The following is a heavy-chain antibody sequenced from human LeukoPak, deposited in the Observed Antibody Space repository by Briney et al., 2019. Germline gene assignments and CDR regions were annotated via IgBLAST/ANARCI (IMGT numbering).Heavy chain of an antibody. J-gene: IGHJ5*02. D-gene: IGHD2-15*01. CDR1: GGTFSSYA. V-gene: IGHV1-69*06. CDR3: ARDGRGGRENWFDP. CDR2: ILPIFGTT. Sequence: SVKVSCKASGGTFSSYAFSWVRQAPGQGLEWMGRILPIFGTTSYAQNFQGRVTITADKYTSTVYMELSSLRSVDTAVYYCARDGRGGRENWFDPWGQGTLVTVSS.